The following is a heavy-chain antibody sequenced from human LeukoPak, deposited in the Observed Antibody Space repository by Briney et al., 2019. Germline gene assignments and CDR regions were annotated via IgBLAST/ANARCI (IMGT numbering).Heavy chain of an antibody. CDR3: AKDLLSSSWYHFDY. V-gene: IGHV3-23*01. D-gene: IGHD6-13*01. CDR1: GFTFSSYA. J-gene: IGHJ4*02. CDR2: ISGSGGST. Sequence: GGSLRLSCAASGFTFSSYAMSWVRQAPGKGLGWVSAISGSGGSTYYADSVKGRFTISRDNSKNTLYLQMNSLRAEDTAVYYCAKDLLSSSWYHFDYWGQGTLVTVSS.